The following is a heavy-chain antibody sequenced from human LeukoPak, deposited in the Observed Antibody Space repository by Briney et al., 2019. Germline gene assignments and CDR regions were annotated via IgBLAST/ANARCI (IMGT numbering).Heavy chain of an antibody. J-gene: IGHJ4*02. CDR2: ISPGGGPT. Sequence: GGSLRLSCAGSGFPFSSHGMNWVRQAPGKGLEWVSGISPGGGPTYYADSVRGRFTISRDDSKNTLYLQMKNLRAEDTAVYYCAKDGAWLRFDDWGQGTLVTVSS. V-gene: IGHV3-23*01. CDR1: GFPFSSHG. D-gene: IGHD5-12*01. CDR3: AKDGAWLRFDD.